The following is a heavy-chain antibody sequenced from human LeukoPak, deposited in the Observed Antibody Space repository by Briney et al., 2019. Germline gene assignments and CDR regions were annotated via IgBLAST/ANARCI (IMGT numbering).Heavy chain of an antibody. CDR1: GYTFTSYG. CDR2: ISAYNGNT. D-gene: IGHD1-26*01. J-gene: IGHJ6*02. CDR3: ARKSVGAPIFLNYYYYGMDV. Sequence: ASVKVSCKASGYTFTSYGISWVRQAPGQGLEWMGWISAYNGNTNYAQKLQGRVTMTTDTSTSTAYMVLRSLRSDDTAVYYCARKSVGAPIFLNYYYYGMDVWGQGTTVTVSS. V-gene: IGHV1-18*01.